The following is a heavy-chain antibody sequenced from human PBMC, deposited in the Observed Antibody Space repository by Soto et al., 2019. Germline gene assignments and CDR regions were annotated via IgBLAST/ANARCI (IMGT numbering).Heavy chain of an antibody. Sequence: PGESLKISCTASGYTFSDYWIAWVREMPGRGLEWMGVIYPGDSDTRYSPSFEGQVTISADKSSNTAYVQWDSLKSSDTAMYFCARHEPSKILGVVLTDGLDVWGRGTTVTVSS. CDR1: GYTFSDYW. CDR2: IYPGDSDT. CDR3: ARHEPSKILGVVLTDGLDV. V-gene: IGHV5-51*01. J-gene: IGHJ6*02. D-gene: IGHD3-3*01.